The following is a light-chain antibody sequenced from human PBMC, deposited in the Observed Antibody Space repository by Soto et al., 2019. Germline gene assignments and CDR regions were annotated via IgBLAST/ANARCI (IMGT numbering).Light chain of an antibody. CDR3: QQYDNLPIFS. CDR2: DAS. V-gene: IGKV1-33*01. Sequence: DIQMTQSPSSLSASVGDRVTITCQASQDISNYLNWYQQKPGEAPKLLIYDASNLETGVPSRFSGSGSGTDFTFTISSLQPEDIGTYYCQQYDNLPIFSFGPGTKVDIK. CDR1: QDISNY. J-gene: IGKJ3*01.